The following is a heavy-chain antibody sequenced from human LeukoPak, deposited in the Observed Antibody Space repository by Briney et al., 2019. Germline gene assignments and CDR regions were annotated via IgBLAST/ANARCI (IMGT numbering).Heavy chain of an antibody. Sequence: ASVKVSCKASGGTCSSYAISWVRQAPGQGLEWMGRIIPILGIANYAQKFQGRVTITADKSTSTAYMELSSLRSEDTAVYYCAREGETGTTYLSFDYWGQGTLVTVSS. CDR1: GGTCSSYA. CDR2: IIPILGIA. J-gene: IGHJ4*02. CDR3: AREGETGTTYLSFDY. D-gene: IGHD1-7*01. V-gene: IGHV1-69*04.